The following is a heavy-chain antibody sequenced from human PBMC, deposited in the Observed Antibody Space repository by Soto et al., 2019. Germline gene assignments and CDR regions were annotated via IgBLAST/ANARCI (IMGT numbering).Heavy chain of an antibody. CDR3: AKDQYKASMVRGVIITDGYDY. CDR1: GFSFSSHG. D-gene: IGHD3-10*01. CDR2: ISFDGRNE. Sequence: QVQLVESGGGVVQPGRSLRLSCAASGFSFSSHGMHWVRQALGKGLEWVAVISFDGRNEYYGESVKGRFTISRDNSKNTLYLQMNSLRAEDTAVYYCAKDQYKASMVRGVIITDGYDYWGQGTLVTVSS. V-gene: IGHV3-30*18. J-gene: IGHJ4*02.